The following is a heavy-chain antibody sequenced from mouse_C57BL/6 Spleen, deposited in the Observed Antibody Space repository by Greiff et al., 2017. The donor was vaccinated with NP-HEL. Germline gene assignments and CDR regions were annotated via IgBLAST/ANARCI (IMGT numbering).Heavy chain of an antibody. D-gene: IGHD2-1*01. CDR3: TRYYGNYFYFDY. V-gene: IGHV1-15*01. CDR2: IDPETGGT. J-gene: IGHJ2*01. CDR1: GYTFTDYE. Sequence: VQLQESGAELVRPGASVTLSCKASGYTFTDYEMHWVKQTPVHGLEWIGAIDPETGGTAYNQKFKGKAILTADKSSSTAYMELRSLTSEDSAVYYCTRYYGNYFYFDYWGQGTTLTVSS.